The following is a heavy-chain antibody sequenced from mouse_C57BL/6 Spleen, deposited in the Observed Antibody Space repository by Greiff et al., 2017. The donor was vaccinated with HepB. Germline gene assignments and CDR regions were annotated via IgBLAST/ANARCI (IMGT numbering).Heavy chain of an antibody. CDR1: GYTFTSYW. D-gene: IGHD2-1*01. CDR2: IDPSDSET. Sequence: VQLQQPGAELVRPGSSVKLSCKASGYTFTSYWMHWVKQRPIQGLEWIGNIDPSDSETHYNQKFKDKATLTVDKSSSTAYMQLSSLTSEDSAVYYCARLGDYGNSKGWYFDVWGTGTTVTVSS. V-gene: IGHV1-52*01. J-gene: IGHJ1*03. CDR3: ARLGDYGNSKGWYFDV.